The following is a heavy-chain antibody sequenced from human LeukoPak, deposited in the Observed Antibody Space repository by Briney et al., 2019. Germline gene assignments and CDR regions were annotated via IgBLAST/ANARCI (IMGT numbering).Heavy chain of an antibody. J-gene: IGHJ3*02. V-gene: IGHV4-39*02. CDR2: FYYDGSST. Sequence: PSETLSLTCSVSGDSIRSSSYYWGWLRQPPGKGLEWIGSFYYDGSSTDYNPSLKSRVTISIDTSKNQFSLKLSSVTAVDTAVYYCAREHNDAFDIWGQGTMVTVSP. CDR1: GDSIRSSSYY. CDR3: AREHNDAFDI.